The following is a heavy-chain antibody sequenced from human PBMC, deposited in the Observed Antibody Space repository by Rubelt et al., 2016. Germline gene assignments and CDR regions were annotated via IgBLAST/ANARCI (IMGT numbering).Heavy chain of an antibody. Sequence: QVQLQQWGAGLLKPSETLSLTCAVYGESFSGCYWSWVRQPPGEGLEWIASFYHTGSTTYNPSLKHRVTMSVDTSKNQLSLKVGSVTEAATAVYYCAREGPVDGTAFDPWGQGTLVTVSS. J-gene: IGHJ5*02. V-gene: IGHV4-34*01. CDR3: AREGPVDGTAFDP. D-gene: IGHD6-19*01. CDR1: GESFSGCY. CDR2: FYHTGST.